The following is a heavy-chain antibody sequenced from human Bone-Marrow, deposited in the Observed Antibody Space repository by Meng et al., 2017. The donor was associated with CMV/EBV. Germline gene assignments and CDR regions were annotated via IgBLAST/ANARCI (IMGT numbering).Heavy chain of an antibody. D-gene: IGHD1-26*01. Sequence: ASVKVSCKASGYTFTGYYMHWVRQAPGQGLEWMGCINPNSGDTYYAQNFQGRVTMTRDMSLSTAYMELSSLRSDDTAVYYCAREISGSYYAGGYWGQGTLVTVSS. J-gene: IGHJ4*02. V-gene: IGHV1-2*02. CDR2: INPNSGDT. CDR3: AREISGSYYAGGY. CDR1: GYTFTGYY.